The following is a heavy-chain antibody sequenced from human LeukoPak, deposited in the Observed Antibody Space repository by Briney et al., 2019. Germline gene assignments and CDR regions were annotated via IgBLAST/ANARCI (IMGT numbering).Heavy chain of an antibody. CDR3: ARRDYGGLLDY. CDR2: SHYSGST. V-gene: IGHV4-39*01. D-gene: IGHD4-23*01. Sequence: SETLSLTCTVSGDSIRSSRYHWAWIRQPPGKGLEWIGSSHYSGSTYYNPSLKSRVTISVDTPKNQLSLKLNSATSSDTAVYFCARRDYGGLLDYWGQGTLVTVSS. CDR1: GDSIRSSRYH. J-gene: IGHJ4*02.